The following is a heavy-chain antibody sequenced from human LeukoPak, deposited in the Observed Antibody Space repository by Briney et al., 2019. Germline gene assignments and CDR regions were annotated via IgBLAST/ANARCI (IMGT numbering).Heavy chain of an antibody. D-gene: IGHD3-3*01. CDR1: GGSISNSNW. Sequence: PSETLSLTCAVSGGSISNSNWWSWARQPPGKGLEWIGDIYQSGSTTYNPSLKSRVTISVDKSKNQFSLNLSSVTAADTAVYYCARPGVGAFDIWGQGTMVTVSS. CDR2: IYQSGST. J-gene: IGHJ3*02. CDR3: ARPGVGAFDI. V-gene: IGHV4-4*02.